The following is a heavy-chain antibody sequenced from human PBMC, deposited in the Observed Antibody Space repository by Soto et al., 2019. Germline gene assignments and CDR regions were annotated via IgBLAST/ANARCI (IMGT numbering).Heavy chain of an antibody. Sequence: GGSLRLSCAASGFTLSCSDIHWVRQASGKGLEWVGRIRTESNNFATSYAESVRGRFTISRDDSDNTASLQMSSLKTEDTAIYXCSRHQAGRSMVFYGMDVWGQGTTVTV. CDR3: SRHQAGRSMVFYGMDV. CDR2: IRTESNNFAT. J-gene: IGHJ6*02. D-gene: IGHD3-10*01. V-gene: IGHV3-73*01. CDR1: GFTLSCSD.